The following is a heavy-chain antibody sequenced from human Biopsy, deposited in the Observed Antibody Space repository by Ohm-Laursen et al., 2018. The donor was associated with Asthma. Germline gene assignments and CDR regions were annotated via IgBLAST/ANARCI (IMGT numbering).Heavy chain of an antibody. CDR2: INQYGSEE. V-gene: IGHV3-7*05. CDR3: ARVAWDIVVVPAAMPGAYFDL. D-gene: IGHD2-2*01. J-gene: IGHJ4*02. Sequence: SLRLSCTASAFTFSTYWMTWVRQAPGKGLQWVATINQYGSEESYVDSVKGRFTISRDNAKNSLYLQMNSLRVDDTAFYYCARVAWDIVVVPAAMPGAYFDLWGQGALVTVSS. CDR1: AFTFSTYW.